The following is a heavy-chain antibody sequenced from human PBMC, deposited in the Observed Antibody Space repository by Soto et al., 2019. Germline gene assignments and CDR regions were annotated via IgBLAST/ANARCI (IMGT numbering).Heavy chain of an antibody. CDR2: IYWDDDK. J-gene: IGHJ4*02. CDR3: VHIRDFFVGGPYYFDS. Sequence: QITLKESGPTLLKPTQTLTLTCTFSGFSLSTRGVGVGWIRQPPGKALEWLALIYWDDDKRYSPSLKSRLTIIKDTYKNQVVLTMTNMDAVDTGTYYCVHIRDFFVGGPYYFDSWGQGTLVTVSS. V-gene: IGHV2-5*02. CDR1: GFSLSTRGVG.